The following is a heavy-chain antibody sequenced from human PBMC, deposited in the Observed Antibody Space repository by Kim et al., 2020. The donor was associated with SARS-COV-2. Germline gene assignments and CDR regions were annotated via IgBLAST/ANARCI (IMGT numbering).Heavy chain of an antibody. J-gene: IGHJ4*02. CDR3: ARGPFDF. Sequence: SGPTLVKPTQTLTLTCTFSGFSLSTSGLTVGWIRQPPGKALEWLALIYWDDNKQYNPSLRSRLAITKDTSKNQVVLTMTDMDPVDTVTYYCARGPFDFWGPGTLVIVSS. V-gene: IGHV2-5*02. CDR2: IYWDDNK. CDR1: GFSLSTSGLT.